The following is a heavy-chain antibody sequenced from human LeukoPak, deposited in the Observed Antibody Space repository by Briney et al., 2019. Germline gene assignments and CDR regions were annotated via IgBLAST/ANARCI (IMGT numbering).Heavy chain of an antibody. CDR1: GGSFSGYY. CDR2: INHSGST. V-gene: IGHV4-34*01. J-gene: IGHJ6*02. D-gene: IGHD3-10*01. CDR3: ARQHRGVRGVHYYYYYGMDV. Sequence: PSETLSLTCAVYGGSFSGYYWSWIRQPPGKGLEWIGEINHSGSTNYNPSLKSRVTISVDTSKNQFSLKLSSVTAADTAVYYCARQHRGVRGVHYYYYYGMDVWGQGTTVTVSS.